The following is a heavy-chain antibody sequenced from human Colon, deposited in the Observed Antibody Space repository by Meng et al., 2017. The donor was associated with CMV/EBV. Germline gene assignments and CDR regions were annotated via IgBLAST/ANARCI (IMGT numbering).Heavy chain of an antibody. CDR3: ARDTKGATTTCPFDS. V-gene: IGHV3-66*01. Sequence: EGQLVESGGGLVQPGGCLRLSCAASGFTVSCRYMNWVRQAPGKTLEWVSLIYSATTTYYPDSVKGRLIVSRDKSKNAVCLQMNRLRGEDTAVSYCARDTKGATTTCPFDSWGQGTLVTVSS. CDR1: GFTVSCRY. CDR2: IYSATTT. D-gene: IGHD1-14*01. J-gene: IGHJ4*02.